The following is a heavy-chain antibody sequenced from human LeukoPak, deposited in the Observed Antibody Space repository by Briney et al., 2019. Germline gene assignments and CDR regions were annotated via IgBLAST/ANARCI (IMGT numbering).Heavy chain of an antibody. J-gene: IGHJ4*02. CDR2: INPNSGGT. CDR3: ARGTVVVAATRIGYFDY. D-gene: IGHD2-15*01. V-gene: IGHV1-2*02. CDR1: GYTFTGYY. Sequence: ASVTVSCKASGYTFTGYYMHWVRQAPGQGLEWMGWINPNSGGTNYAQKFQGRVTMTRDTSISTAYMELSRLRSDDTAVYYCARGTVVVAATRIGYFDYWGQGTLVTVSS.